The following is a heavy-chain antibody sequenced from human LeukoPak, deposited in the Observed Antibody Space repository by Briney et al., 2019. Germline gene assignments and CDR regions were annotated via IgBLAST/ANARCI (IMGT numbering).Heavy chain of an antibody. V-gene: IGHV3-7*01. J-gene: IGHJ6*02. CDR3: ARSTRGYYYGMDV. CDR1: GFTFSSYW. Sequence: GGSLRLSCAASGFTFSSYWMSWVRQAPGKGLEWVANIKQDGSEKYYVDSVKGRFTISRDNAKNSLYLQMNSLRAEDTAVYYCARSTRGYYYGMDVWGQGTTVTVSS. D-gene: IGHD3-10*01. CDR2: IKQDGSEK.